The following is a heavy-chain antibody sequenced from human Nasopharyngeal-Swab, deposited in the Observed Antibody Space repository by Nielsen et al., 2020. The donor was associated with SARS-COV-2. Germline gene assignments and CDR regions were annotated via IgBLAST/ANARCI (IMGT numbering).Heavy chain of an antibody. V-gene: IGHV4-59*01. CDR2: IYYSGST. Sequence: WIRQPPGKGLEWIGYIYYSGSTNYNPSLKSRVTISVDTSKNQFSLKVSSVTAADTAVYYCARDGYASGIDYWGQGTPVTVSS. J-gene: IGHJ4*02. D-gene: IGHD3-16*01. CDR3: ARDGYASGIDY.